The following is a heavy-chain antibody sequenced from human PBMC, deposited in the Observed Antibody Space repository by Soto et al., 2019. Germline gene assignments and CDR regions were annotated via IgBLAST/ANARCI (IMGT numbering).Heavy chain of an antibody. CDR3: ARNGYTYGMDV. Sequence: QVQLQESGPGLVKPSQTLSLACTVSGSSISSGGFYWSWVRQLPGKGLEWIAYIYDSWSTYYNPSLKSRVTISMDTSSNQFSLDLRSVTAADTAVYYCARNGYTYGMDVWGQGTTVTVSS. V-gene: IGHV4-31*03. CDR2: IYDSWST. CDR1: GSSISSGGFY. J-gene: IGHJ6*02. D-gene: IGHD5-18*01.